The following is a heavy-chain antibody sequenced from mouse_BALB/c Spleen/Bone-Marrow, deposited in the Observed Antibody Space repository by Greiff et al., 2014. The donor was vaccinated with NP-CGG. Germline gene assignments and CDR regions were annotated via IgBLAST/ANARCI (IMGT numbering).Heavy chain of an antibody. J-gene: IGHJ4*01. CDR2: ISDGGTYT. D-gene: IGHD1-1*02. Sequence: EVKVVESGGGLVKPGGSLKLSCAASGFTFSDFYMFWFRQTPEKRLEWVATISDGGTYTYYPDSVKGRFTISRDNAKNNLYLQMSSLKSEDTAIYYCARSGERYGAMDYWGQGTSVTVSS. CDR1: GFTFSDFY. V-gene: IGHV5-4*02. CDR3: ARSGERYGAMDY.